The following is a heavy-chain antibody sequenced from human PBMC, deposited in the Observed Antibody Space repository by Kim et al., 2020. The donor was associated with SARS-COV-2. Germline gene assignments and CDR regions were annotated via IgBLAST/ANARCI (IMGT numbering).Heavy chain of an antibody. CDR2: ISSSSSYI. J-gene: IGHJ2*01. V-gene: IGHV3-21*01. D-gene: IGHD1-26*01. CDR1: GFTFSSYS. Sequence: GGSLRLSCAASGFTFSSYSMNWVRQAPGKGLEWVSSISSSSSYIYYADSVKGRFTISRDNAKNSLYLQMNSLRAEDTAVYYCARVTSGSYPGWYFDLWGRGTLVTVSS. CDR3: ARVTSGSYPGWYFDL.